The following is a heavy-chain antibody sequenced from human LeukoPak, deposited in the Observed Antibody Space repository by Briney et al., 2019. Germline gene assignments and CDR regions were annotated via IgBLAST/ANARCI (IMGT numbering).Heavy chain of an antibody. V-gene: IGHV4-61*01. J-gene: IGHJ4*02. CDR1: GTSINSDSYY. CDR3: AREPLDY. CDR2: IYYSGST. Sequence: SQTLSLTCTVPGTSINSDSYYWSWIRQPPGKGLEWIGYIYYSGSTNYNPSLKSRVTISVDTSKNQFSLKLSSVTAADTAVYYCAREPLDYWGQGTLVTVSS.